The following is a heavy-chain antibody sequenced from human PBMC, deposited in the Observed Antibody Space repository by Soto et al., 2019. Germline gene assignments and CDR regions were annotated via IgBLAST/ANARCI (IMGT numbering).Heavy chain of an antibody. V-gene: IGHV1-2*04. CDR3: ARDRGDYDFWSGYEAWFDP. Sequence: ASVKVSCKASGYTFTGYYMHWVRQAPGQGLEWMGRINPNSGGTNYAQKFQGWVTMTRDTSISTAYMELSRLRSDDTAVYYCARDRGDYDFWSGYEAWFDPWGQGTLVTVSS. CDR1: GYTFTGYY. J-gene: IGHJ5*02. CDR2: INPNSGGT. D-gene: IGHD3-3*01.